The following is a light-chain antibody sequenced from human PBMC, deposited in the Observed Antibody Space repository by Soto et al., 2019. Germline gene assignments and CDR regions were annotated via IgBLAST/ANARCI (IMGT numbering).Light chain of an antibody. CDR3: QQSYSNLYT. Sequence: DIQMTQSPSSLSASVGDRVTITCRASQSISNYLNWYQQKPGKAPKLLMYAAASLQRGVPSRFSGSGSRTDFTLTISGLQPEDCATYCCQQSYSNLYTFGQGTKLEIK. CDR2: AAA. V-gene: IGKV1-39*01. J-gene: IGKJ2*01. CDR1: QSISNY.